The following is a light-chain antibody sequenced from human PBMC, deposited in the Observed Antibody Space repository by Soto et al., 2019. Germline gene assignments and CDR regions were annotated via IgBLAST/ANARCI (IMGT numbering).Light chain of an antibody. J-gene: IGKJ1*01. CDR1: QSVGSK. CDR2: GAS. V-gene: IGKV3-15*01. CDR3: QQYNNWPWT. Sequence: EKVMTQSPVTLSVSPGERVTLSCRASQSVGSKLAWYQQKPGQAPRLLIYGASNRATGTPVRFSGSGSGTEFTLTISSLQSEDFAVYYCQQYNNWPWTFGQGTKVDIK.